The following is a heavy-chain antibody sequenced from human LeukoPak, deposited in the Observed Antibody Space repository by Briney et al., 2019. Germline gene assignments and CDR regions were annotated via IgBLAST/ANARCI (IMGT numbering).Heavy chain of an antibody. CDR1: GYTFTSYG. Sequence: GASVKVSCKASGYTFTSYGISWVRQAPGQGLEWMGWISAYNGNTNYAQKLQGRVTMTTDTSTSTAYMELRSLRSDDTAVYYCARGALVSKIRGYCSGGSCYLSYFDYWGQGTLVTVSS. CDR2: ISAYNGNT. J-gene: IGHJ4*02. V-gene: IGHV1-18*01. D-gene: IGHD2-15*01. CDR3: ARGALVSKIRGYCSGGSCYLSYFDY.